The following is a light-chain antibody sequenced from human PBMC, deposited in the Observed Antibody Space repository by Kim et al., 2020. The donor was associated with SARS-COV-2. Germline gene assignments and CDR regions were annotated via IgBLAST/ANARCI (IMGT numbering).Light chain of an antibody. CDR3: QSYDSSLSGWV. J-gene: IGLJ3*02. CDR1: ASNIGAGYD. Sequence: RVTISCTGSASNIGAGYDVHWYQQFPGTAPKLLIHDNSNRPSGVPDRFSGSKSDTSASLAITGLQAEDEADYYCQSYDSSLSGWVFGGGTKLTVL. CDR2: DNS. V-gene: IGLV1-40*01.